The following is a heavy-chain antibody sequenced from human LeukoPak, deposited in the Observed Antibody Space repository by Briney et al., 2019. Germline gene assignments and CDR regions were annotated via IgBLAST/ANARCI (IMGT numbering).Heavy chain of an antibody. CDR2: IWYDGSNK. D-gene: IGHD4-17*01. Sequence: GGSLRLSCAASGFTFSSYGMHWVRQAPGKGLEWVAVIWYDGSNKYYADSVKDRFTISRDNAKNSLYLQMNSLRAEDTAVYYCAAYGDYGPFDYWGQGTLVTVSS. CDR1: GFTFSSYG. CDR3: AAYGDYGPFDY. V-gene: IGHV3-33*03. J-gene: IGHJ4*02.